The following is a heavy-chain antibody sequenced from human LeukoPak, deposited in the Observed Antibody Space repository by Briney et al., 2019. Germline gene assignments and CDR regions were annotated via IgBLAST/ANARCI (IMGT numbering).Heavy chain of an antibody. CDR1: GFTFSSYV. D-gene: IGHD5-12*01. V-gene: IGHV3-30*04. J-gene: IGHJ4*02. Sequence: GGSLRLSCAASGFTFSSYVMHWVRQAPGKGLEWVAIISCDGSNEYYADSVKGRFTISRDNSKNTLYLQMNSLRAADTAMYYCARSGRGTYYYFDLWGQGTLVTVSS. CDR3: ARSGRGTYYYFDL. CDR2: ISCDGSNE.